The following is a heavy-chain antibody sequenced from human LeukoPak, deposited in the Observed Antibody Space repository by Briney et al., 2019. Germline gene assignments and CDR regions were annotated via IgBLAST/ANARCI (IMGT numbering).Heavy chain of an antibody. CDR1: GFIFDDYA. D-gene: IGHD5-24*01. Sequence: GGSLRLSCAASGFIFDDYAIHWVRQAPGKGLEWVSGISWNSGSIGYADSVKGRFTISRDNAKNSLYLQMNSLRAEDTAIYYCTRVGYIDEGIDYWGQGTLVTVSS. CDR2: ISWNSGSI. CDR3: TRVGYIDEGIDY. V-gene: IGHV3-9*01. J-gene: IGHJ4*02.